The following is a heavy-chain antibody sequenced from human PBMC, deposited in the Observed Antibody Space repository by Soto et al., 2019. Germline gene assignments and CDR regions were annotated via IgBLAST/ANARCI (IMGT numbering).Heavy chain of an antibody. CDR3: AYGTGWYRHDV. V-gene: IGHV4-4*02. J-gene: IGHJ3*01. CDR2: ILHSGET. CDR1: GDSITNSRW. Sequence: QVQLQESGPGLVKPSGTLSLTCAVSGDSITNSRWWTWVRQPPGKGLEWIGDILHSGETNYNPSLRSRFFKSVDKPQNQFPLGVSSVTAADPAVFYGAYGTGWYRHDVGGQGTLVTVSS. D-gene: IGHD6-19*01.